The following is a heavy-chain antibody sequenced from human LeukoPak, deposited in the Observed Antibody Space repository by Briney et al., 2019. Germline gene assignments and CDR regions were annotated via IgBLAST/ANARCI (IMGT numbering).Heavy chain of an antibody. V-gene: IGHV4-39*07. D-gene: IGHD3-22*01. Sequence: SETLSLTCTVSGGSISSSSYYWGWIRQPPGKGLEWIGSIYHSGSTYYNPSLKSRVTISVDTSKNQFSLKLSSVTAADTAVYYCATNYYDSSGFDYWGQGTLVTVSS. CDR2: IYHSGST. CDR1: GGSISSSSYY. CDR3: ATNYYDSSGFDY. J-gene: IGHJ4*02.